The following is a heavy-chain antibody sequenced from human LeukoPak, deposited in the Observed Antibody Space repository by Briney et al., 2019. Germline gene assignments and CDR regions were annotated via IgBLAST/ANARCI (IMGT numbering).Heavy chain of an antibody. D-gene: IGHD3-22*01. J-gene: IGHJ4*02. V-gene: IGHV4-4*07. CDR1: GVSISSYY. CDR2: IYINGST. CDR3: ASGYVGSAPFEY. Sequence: SETLSLTCTVSGVSISSYYWSWIRQPAGKGLEWIGRIYINGSTKYNPSLKSRVTISVDKSKNQFSLKLSSVTAADTAVYYCASGYVGSAPFEYWGQGTLVTVSS.